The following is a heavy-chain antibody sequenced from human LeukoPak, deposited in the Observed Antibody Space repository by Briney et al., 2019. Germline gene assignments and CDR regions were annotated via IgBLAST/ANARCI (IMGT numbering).Heavy chain of an antibody. Sequence: SETLSLTRTVSGGSISSSSYYWGWIRQPPGKGLEWIGSIYYSGTTYYNPSLKSRVTVSVDTSKNQFSLKLSSVTAADTAVYYCAGEGNYALEHWGQGTLVTVSS. J-gene: IGHJ1*01. CDR1: GGSISSSSYY. CDR3: AGEGNYALEH. D-gene: IGHD1-7*01. V-gene: IGHV4-39*01. CDR2: IYYSGTT.